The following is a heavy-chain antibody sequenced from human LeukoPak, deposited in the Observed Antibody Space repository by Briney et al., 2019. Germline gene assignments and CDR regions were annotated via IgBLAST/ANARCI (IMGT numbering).Heavy chain of an antibody. CDR2: MNPNSGNT. CDR1: GYTFTSYD. Sequence: ASVNVSCKASGYTFTSYDINWVRQATGQGLEWMGWMNPNSGNTGYAQKFQGRVTMTRNTSISTAYMELSSLRSEDTAVYYCARGDPMGPTMVRALTDLYWGQGTLVTVSS. J-gene: IGHJ4*02. D-gene: IGHD3-10*01. CDR3: ARGDPMGPTMVRALTDLY. V-gene: IGHV1-8*01.